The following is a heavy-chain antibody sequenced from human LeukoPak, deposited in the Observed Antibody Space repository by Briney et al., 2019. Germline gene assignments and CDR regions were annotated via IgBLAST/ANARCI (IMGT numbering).Heavy chain of an antibody. CDR1: GGSISSGSYY. D-gene: IGHD3-10*01. CDR2: IYTSGST. J-gene: IGHJ4*02. V-gene: IGHV4-61*02. Sequence: SQTLSLTCTVSGGSISSGSYYWSWIRQPAGKGLEWIGRIYTSGSTNYNPSLKSRVTISVDTSKNQFSLKLSSVTAADTAVYYCARRGSGKYFDQWGQGTLVTVSS. CDR3: ARRGSGKYFDQ.